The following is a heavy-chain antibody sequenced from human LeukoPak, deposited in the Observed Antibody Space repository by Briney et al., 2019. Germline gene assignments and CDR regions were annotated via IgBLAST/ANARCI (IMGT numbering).Heavy chain of an antibody. CDR1: GFTFSSYE. Sequence: GGSLRLSCAASGFTFSSYEMNWVRQAPGKGLEWVSYISSSGSTIYYADSVKGRFTISRDNAKNSLYLQMNSLRAEDTAVYYCARVRSAAGFDYWGQGTLVTVS. CDR2: ISSSGSTI. J-gene: IGHJ4*02. V-gene: IGHV3-48*03. CDR3: ARVRSAAGFDY. D-gene: IGHD6-13*01.